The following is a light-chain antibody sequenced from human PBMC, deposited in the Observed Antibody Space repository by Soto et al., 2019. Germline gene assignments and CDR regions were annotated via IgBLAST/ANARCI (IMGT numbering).Light chain of an antibody. CDR2: RNV. Sequence: QLVLTQPPSASGTPGQRVTVSCSGTSSIGRNTVSWYQQLPGTAPKLLISRNVQRPSVVPDRFSGSRSGTSASLAISGLHSDDEADYYYAAWDDTLNGPVFGGGTKLTVL. CDR1: SSIGRNT. CDR3: AAWDDTLNGPV. J-gene: IGLJ2*01. V-gene: IGLV1-44*01.